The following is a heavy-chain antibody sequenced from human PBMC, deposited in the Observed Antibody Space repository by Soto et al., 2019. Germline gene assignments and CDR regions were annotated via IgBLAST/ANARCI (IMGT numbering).Heavy chain of an antibody. CDR2: IYSGGST. CDR1: GFTVSSNY. D-gene: IGHD4-17*01. Sequence: GGSLRLSCAASGFTVSSNYMSWVRQAPGKGLEWVSVIYSGGSTYYADSVKGRFTISRDNSKNTLYLQMNSLRAEDTAVYYCARTGDIDYGDYYFDYWGQGTLVTVSS. V-gene: IGHV3-66*01. J-gene: IGHJ4*02. CDR3: ARTGDIDYGDYYFDY.